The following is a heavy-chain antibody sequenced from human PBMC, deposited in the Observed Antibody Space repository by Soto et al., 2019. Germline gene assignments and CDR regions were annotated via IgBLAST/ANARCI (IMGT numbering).Heavy chain of an antibody. J-gene: IGHJ6*02. Sequence: QVQLQESGPGQVKPSETLSLTCTVSGGSISSYYWSWFRQPPGRGLEWIGYVYYSGRTSYSPSLNGRVNLSVDTPKNQISLMLSSAAAADTAMYYCARHPPYCVGMDVWGQGTTVTVSS. V-gene: IGHV4-59*08. CDR1: GGSISSYY. CDR3: ARHPPYCVGMDV. D-gene: IGHD2-15*01. CDR2: VYYSGRT.